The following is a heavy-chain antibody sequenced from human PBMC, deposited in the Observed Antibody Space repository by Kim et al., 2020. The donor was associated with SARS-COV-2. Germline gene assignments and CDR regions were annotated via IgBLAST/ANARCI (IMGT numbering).Heavy chain of an antibody. D-gene: IGHD2-15*01. Sequence: GGSLRLSCAASGFTFSSYSMNWVRQAPGKGLEWVSSISSSSSYIYYADSVKGRFTISRDNAKNPLYLQMNSLRAEDTAVYYCATNCSGGSCYPEKYYYYGMDVWGQGTTVTVSS. CDR2: ISSSSSYI. CDR1: GFTFSSYS. CDR3: ATNCSGGSCYPEKYYYYGMDV. J-gene: IGHJ6*02. V-gene: IGHV3-21*01.